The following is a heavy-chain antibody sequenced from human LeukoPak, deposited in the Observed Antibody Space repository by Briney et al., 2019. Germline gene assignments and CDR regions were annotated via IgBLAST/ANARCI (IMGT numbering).Heavy chain of an antibody. J-gene: IGHJ6*02. D-gene: IGHD3-3*01. CDR3: ARGAYYDFWSGPPLYYNYYGMDV. CDR2: INHSGST. V-gene: IGHV4-34*01. Sequence: SETLSLTCAVYGGSFSGYYWSWIRQPPGKGLEWIGEINHSGSTNYNPSLKSRVTISVDTSKNQFSLKLSSVTAADTAVYYCARGAYYDFWSGPPLYYNYYGMDVWGQGTTVTVSS. CDR1: GGSFSGYY.